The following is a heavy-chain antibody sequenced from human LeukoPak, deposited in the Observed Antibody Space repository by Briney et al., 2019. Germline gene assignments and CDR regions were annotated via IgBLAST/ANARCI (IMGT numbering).Heavy chain of an antibody. V-gene: IGHV3-21*01. Sequence: GGSLRLSCAASGFTFSSYSMNWVRQAPGKGLEWVSSISSSSSYIYYADSVKGRLTISRDNAKNSLYLQMNSLRAEDTAVYYCARDRDYYYSMDVWGKGTTVTVSS. CDR1: GFTFSSYS. CDR2: ISSSSSYI. J-gene: IGHJ6*03. CDR3: ARDRDYYYSMDV. D-gene: IGHD3-10*01.